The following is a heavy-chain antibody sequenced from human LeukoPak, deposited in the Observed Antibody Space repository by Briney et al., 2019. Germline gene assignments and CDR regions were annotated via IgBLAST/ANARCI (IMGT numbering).Heavy chain of an antibody. CDR1: GFTFSSYG. J-gene: IGHJ4*02. V-gene: IGHV3-23*01. CDR3: AKDYRVIAVAGGFDY. CDR2: ISGSGGST. D-gene: IGHD6-19*01. Sequence: GGSLRLSCAASGFTFSSYGMSWVRQAPGKGLEWVSAISGSGGSTYYADSVKGRFTISRDNAKKSLYLQMNSLRAEDTAVYYCAKDYRVIAVAGGFDYWGQGTLVTVSS.